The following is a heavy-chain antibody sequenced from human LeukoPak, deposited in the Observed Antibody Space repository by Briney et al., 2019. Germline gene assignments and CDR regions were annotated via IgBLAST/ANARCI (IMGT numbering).Heavy chain of an antibody. V-gene: IGHV4-59*08. J-gene: IGHJ1*01. D-gene: IGHD6-13*01. CDR3: AKSAAVGTWSEYFRH. Sequence: PSETLSLTCTVSGDSISSYYWNWIRQSPGKGLEWIGYIFYTGSTNYNPSLKGRVTISVDTSKNQLSLRLDSVTASDTAVYYCAKSAAVGTWSEYFRHWGQGTLVTVSS. CDR1: GDSISSYY. CDR2: IFYTGST.